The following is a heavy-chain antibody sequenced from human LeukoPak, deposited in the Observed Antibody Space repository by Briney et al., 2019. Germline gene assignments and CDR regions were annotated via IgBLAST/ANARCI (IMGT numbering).Heavy chain of an antibody. J-gene: IGHJ5*02. CDR1: GYIFTGYY. Sequence: AASVKVSCKASGYIFTGYYMHWVRQAPGQGLEWMGWINPNSGDTNYAQKFQGRVTMTRDTSISTAYMELSRLRSDDTAVYYCARAQIDQGVWFDPWGQGTLVTVSS. V-gene: IGHV1-2*02. D-gene: IGHD2/OR15-2a*01. CDR3: ARAQIDQGVWFDP. CDR2: INPNSGDT.